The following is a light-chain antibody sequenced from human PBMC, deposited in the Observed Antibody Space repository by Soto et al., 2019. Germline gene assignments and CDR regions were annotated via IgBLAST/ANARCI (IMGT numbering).Light chain of an antibody. CDR2: GIS. CDR3: QQGSDWPPTYT. V-gene: IGKV3-11*01. J-gene: IGKJ2*01. Sequence: EMVLTQSPATLSLSPGERVTLSCRASQSVSNSLAWYQQKAGQAPRLLLYGISYRATGVPARFSGSGSGTDFTLSISSLEPEDFVIYYCQQGSDWPPTYTFGQGTKLEIK. CDR1: QSVSNS.